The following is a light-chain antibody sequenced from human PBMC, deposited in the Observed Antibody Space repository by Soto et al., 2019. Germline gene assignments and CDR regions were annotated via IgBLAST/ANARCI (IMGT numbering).Light chain of an antibody. CDR3: YQYGSTPSST. CDR2: RVS. J-gene: IGKJ2*01. CDR1: QSGSSSTY. V-gene: IGKV3-20*01. Sequence: EIVLTQSPGTLSLSPGERATLSCRASQSGSSSTYLAWYQQKPGQAPRLLIYRVSTKATGIPDRFRGSGSGTDITLTISSLEPGDFAQYYWYQYGSTPSSTFGQGNKLEI.